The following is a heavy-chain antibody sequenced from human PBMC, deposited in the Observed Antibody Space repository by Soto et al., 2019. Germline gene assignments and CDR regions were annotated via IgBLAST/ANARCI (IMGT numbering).Heavy chain of an antibody. CDR3: ARDTGDGTFDF. D-gene: IGHD7-27*01. V-gene: IGHV1-69*06. J-gene: IGHJ4*02. CDR1: GGTFSSYA. CDR2: IIPIFGTA. Sequence: ASVKVSCKASGGTFSSYAISWVRQAPGQGLEWMGGIIPIFGTANYAQKFQDRVTISRDTSASTAYMELTSLRSEDTAVYYCARDTGDGTFDFWGQGTLVTVSS.